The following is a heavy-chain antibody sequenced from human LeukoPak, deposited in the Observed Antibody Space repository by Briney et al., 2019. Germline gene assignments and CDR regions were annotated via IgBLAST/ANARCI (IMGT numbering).Heavy chain of an antibody. CDR1: RFTLSMYA. J-gene: IGHJ6*03. CDR3: AKAAGVNYYNYMDV. Sequence: GGSLRLSCAASRFTLSMYAMSWVRQAPGKGLEWVSTISASGSTTDYADSVKGRVTISRDNSKNTLYLQMNSLRAEDTAVYYCAKAAGVNYYNYMDVWGKGTTVTVSS. D-gene: IGHD2-21*01. CDR2: ISASGSTT. V-gene: IGHV3-23*01.